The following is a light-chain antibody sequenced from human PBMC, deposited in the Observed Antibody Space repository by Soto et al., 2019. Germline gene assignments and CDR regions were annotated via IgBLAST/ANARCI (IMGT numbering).Light chain of an antibody. CDR2: EGS. J-gene: IGKJ4*01. CDR1: QSVSSY. V-gene: IGKV3-11*01. CDR3: QQYNNWPPLT. Sequence: DIVLTQSPATLSLSPGQTATLSCRASQSVSSYLAWYQQKGGQAPRILIYEGSNRATGIPTRFSGSGSGTEFTLTISSLHSEDFAVYYCQQYNNWPPLTFGGGTKVDI.